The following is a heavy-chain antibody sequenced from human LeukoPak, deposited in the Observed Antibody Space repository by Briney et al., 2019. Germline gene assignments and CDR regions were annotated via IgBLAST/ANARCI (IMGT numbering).Heavy chain of an antibody. D-gene: IGHD3-3*01. J-gene: IGHJ5*02. V-gene: IGHV4-59*01. CDR3: AREVPQYYDFWSGYYRGWFDP. Sequence: SETLSLTCTVSGGSISSYYWSWIRQPQGKGLEWIGYIYYSGSTNYNPSLKSRVTISVDTSKNQFSLKLSSVTAADTAVYYCAREVPQYYDFWSGYYRGWFDPWGQGALVTVSS. CDR1: GGSISSYY. CDR2: IYYSGST.